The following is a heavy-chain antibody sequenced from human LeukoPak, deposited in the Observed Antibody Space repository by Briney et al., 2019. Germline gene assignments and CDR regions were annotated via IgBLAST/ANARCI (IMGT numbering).Heavy chain of an antibody. CDR3: ARGPYDVLMVYAFDY. V-gene: IGHV1-69*05. CDR2: IIPIFGTA. D-gene: IGHD2-8*01. Sequence: SVKVSCKASGGTFSSYAISWVRQAPGQGLEWMGGIIPIFGTANYAQKFQDRVTITTDETTSTAYMELSSLRSEDTAVYYCARGPYDVLMVYAFDYWGQGTLVTVSS. CDR1: GGTFSSYA. J-gene: IGHJ4*02.